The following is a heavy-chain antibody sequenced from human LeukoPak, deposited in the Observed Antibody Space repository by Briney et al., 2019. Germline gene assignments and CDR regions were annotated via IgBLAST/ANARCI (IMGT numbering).Heavy chain of an antibody. CDR1: GGSISSGSYY. CDR3: ARGWTK. D-gene: IGHD3/OR15-3a*01. Sequence: SQTLSLTSTVSGGSISSGSYYWSWIRQPAGKGLEWIGRIYTSGSTNYNPSLKSRVTISVDTSKNQFSLKLSSVTAADTAVYYCARGWTKWGQGTLVTVSS. CDR2: IYTSGST. V-gene: IGHV4-61*02. J-gene: IGHJ4*02.